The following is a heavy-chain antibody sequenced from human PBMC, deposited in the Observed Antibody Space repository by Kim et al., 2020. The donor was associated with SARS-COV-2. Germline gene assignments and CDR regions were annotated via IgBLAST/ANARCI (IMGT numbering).Heavy chain of an antibody. J-gene: IGHJ4*02. CDR3: AKDTNYDSSGYYNFHFDY. V-gene: IGHV3-43*01. Sequence: KVRFTISRDNSKNSLYLQMNSLRTEDTALYYWAKDTNYDSSGYYNFHFDYWGQGTLVTVSS. D-gene: IGHD3-22*01.